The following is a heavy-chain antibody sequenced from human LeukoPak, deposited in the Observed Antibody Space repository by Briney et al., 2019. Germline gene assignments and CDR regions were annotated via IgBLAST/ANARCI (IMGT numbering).Heavy chain of an antibody. J-gene: IGHJ4*02. CDR1: AGSISSYH. D-gene: IGHD1-26*01. V-gene: IGHV4-59*01. CDR3: AGVTGYSREYYFDD. CDR2: IYYSGST. Sequence: SETLSLTCTVSAGSISSYHWSWIRQPPGKGLEWIGYIYYSGSTNYNPSLKSRVTISVDTSKNQSSLKLTSVTAADTAVTYFAGVTGYSREYYFDDWGQETLVTVSA.